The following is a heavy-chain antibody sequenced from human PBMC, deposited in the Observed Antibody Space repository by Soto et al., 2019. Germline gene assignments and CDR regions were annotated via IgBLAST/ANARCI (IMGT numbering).Heavy chain of an antibody. CDR3: ARHISSFRYYYYAMDV. V-gene: IGHV5-51*01. D-gene: IGHD6-13*01. CDR1: GYTFTDYW. J-gene: IGHJ6*02. Sequence: GESLKISCKGSGYTFTDYWIGWVRQLPGNGLEWMGIIYPGDSDTRYSPSFQGQVTITADKSASTAYLQWNTLKASDTAMHYCARHISSFRYYYYAMDVWGQGTTVTVSS. CDR2: IYPGDSDT.